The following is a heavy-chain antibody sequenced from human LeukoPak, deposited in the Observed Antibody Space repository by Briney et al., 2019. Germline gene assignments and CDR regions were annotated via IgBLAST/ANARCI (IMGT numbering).Heavy chain of an antibody. CDR3: ASSLSRYYYDSSGYAFDY. V-gene: IGHV4-30-2*01. D-gene: IGHD3-22*01. Sequence: SQTLSLTCAVSGGSISSGGYSWNWIRPPPGKGLEWFGYIYHSGSTYYNPSLKSRVTISVDRSKNQFSLKLSSVTAADTAVYYCASSLSRYYYDSSGYAFDYWGQGTLVTVSS. CDR1: GGSISSGGYS. J-gene: IGHJ4*02. CDR2: IYHSGST.